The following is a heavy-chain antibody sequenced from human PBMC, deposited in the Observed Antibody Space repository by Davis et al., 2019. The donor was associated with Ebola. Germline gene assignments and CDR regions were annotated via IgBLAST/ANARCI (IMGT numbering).Heavy chain of an antibody. J-gene: IGHJ6*02. CDR1: GYTFTSYG. Sequence: AASVKVSCKGSGYTFTSYGISWVRQAPGQGLEWMGWISAYNGNTNYAQKLQGRVTMTTDTSTSTAYMELRSLRSDDPAVYYCARRVELYYYGMDVWGQGTTVTVSS. CDR3: ARRVELYYYGMDV. V-gene: IGHV1-18*01. D-gene: IGHD1-1*01. CDR2: ISAYNGNT.